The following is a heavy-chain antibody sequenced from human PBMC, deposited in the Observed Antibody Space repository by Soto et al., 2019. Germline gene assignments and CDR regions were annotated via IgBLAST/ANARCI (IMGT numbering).Heavy chain of an antibody. CDR1: GFNFNIYS. J-gene: IGHJ4*02. CDR2: ITGSSTTI. CDR3: TTSNGHLDS. D-gene: IGHD2-8*01. V-gene: IGHV3-48*02. Sequence: EVQLVESGGGLVRPGGSLRLSCAASGFNFNIYSMNWVRQAPGKGLEWVSYITGSSTTIHYADSVKGRFTISRDNAKNSLFLQMNSLRDEDTAVYYCTTSNGHLDSWGRGTLVTVSS.